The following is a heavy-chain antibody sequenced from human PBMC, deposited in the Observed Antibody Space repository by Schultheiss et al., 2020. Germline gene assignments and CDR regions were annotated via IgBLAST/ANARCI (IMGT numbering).Heavy chain of an antibody. Sequence: SETLSLTCTVSGGAISSSSYYWGWIRQPPGKGREWTGTIYDSGSTYYNPSLKSRFTISVDTSKNQFSLKLRSVTAADTVVYYCARGGVVGDCSGGSCYLEYWGQGTLVTVSS. CDR1: GGAISSSSYY. V-gene: IGHV4-39*01. D-gene: IGHD2-15*01. J-gene: IGHJ4*02. CDR3: ARGGVVGDCSGGSCYLEY. CDR2: IYDSGST.